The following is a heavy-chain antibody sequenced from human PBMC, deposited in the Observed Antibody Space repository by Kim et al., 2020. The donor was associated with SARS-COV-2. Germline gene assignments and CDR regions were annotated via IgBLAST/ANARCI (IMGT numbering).Heavy chain of an antibody. Sequence: GGSLRLSCAASGFTFSSYSMNWVLQAPGKGLEWVSSISSSSSYIYYADSVKGRFTISRDNAKNSLYLQMNSLRAEDTAVYYCARDPGHEGYYYYGMDVWGQGTTVTVSS. CDR3: ARDPGHEGYYYYGMDV. CDR2: ISSSSSYI. D-gene: IGHD3-10*01. V-gene: IGHV3-21*01. J-gene: IGHJ6*02. CDR1: GFTFSSYS.